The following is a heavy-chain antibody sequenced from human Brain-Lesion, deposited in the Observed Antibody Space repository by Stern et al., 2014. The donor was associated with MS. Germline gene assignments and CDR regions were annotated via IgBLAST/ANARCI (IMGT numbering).Heavy chain of an antibody. CDR3: ARDQFTTSLDV. D-gene: IGHD2-2*01. CDR2: IYYSGTT. J-gene: IGHJ6*02. Sequence: QLQLQESGPGLVKPSQTLSLTCTVSGGSVSSDNYYWTWIRPHPGKGLEWIGHIYYSGTTYYNPSLKSRVTISIDTSKNQFSLNLNSETAADTAMYYCARDQFTTSLDVWGQGTTVTVSS. V-gene: IGHV4-31*03. CDR1: GGSVSSDNYY.